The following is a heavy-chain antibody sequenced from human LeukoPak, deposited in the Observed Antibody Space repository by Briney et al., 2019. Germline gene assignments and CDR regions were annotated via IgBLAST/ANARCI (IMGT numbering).Heavy chain of an antibody. J-gene: IGHJ4*02. V-gene: IGHV1-69*04. CDR2: IIPIPGMA. CDR3: ARAVVVARGLMAYFDY. Sequence: ASVKVSCTASVGTFSFYAINWVRQAPGQGLEWMGRIIPIPGMANYAQKFQGRVTITADSSTSTAYMEVSSLRSEDTAVYYCARAVVVARGLMAYFDYWGQGTLVTVSS. CDR1: VGTFSFYA. D-gene: IGHD3-10*01.